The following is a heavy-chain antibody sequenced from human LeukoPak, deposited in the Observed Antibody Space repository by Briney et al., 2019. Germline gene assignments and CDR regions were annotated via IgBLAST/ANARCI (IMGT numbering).Heavy chain of an antibody. CDR2: IRYDGSNK. D-gene: IGHD3-10*01. Sequence: GGSLRLSCEASGFTFSSYGMHWVRQAPGKGLEWVAFIRYDGSNKYYADSVKGRFTISRDNSKNTLYLQMNSLRAEDTAVYYCAKVVSYGSGPPIDYWGQGNLVTVSS. CDR3: AKVVSYGSGPPIDY. CDR1: GFTFSSYG. V-gene: IGHV3-30*02. J-gene: IGHJ4*02.